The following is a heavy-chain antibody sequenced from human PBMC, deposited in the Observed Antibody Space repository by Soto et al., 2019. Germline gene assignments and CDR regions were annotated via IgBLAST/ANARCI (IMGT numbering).Heavy chain of an antibody. CDR2: IKQDGSEK. CDR3: ARYDSSGYYSAEYFQH. Sequence: GGSLRLSCAASGFTFSSYWMSWVRQAPGKGLEWVANIKQDGSEKYYVDSVKGRFTISRDNAKNSLYLQMNSLRAEDTAVYYCARYDSSGYYSAEYFQHWGQGTLVTVS. V-gene: IGHV3-7*01. J-gene: IGHJ1*01. D-gene: IGHD3-22*01. CDR1: GFTFSSYW.